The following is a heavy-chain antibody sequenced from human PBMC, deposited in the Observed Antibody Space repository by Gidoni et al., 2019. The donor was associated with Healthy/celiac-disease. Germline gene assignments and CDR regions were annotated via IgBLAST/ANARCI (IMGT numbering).Heavy chain of an antibody. D-gene: IGHD3-22*01. CDR1: GGPSSGCGYS. CDR3: ASQMYYYDSSGYNWYFDL. J-gene: IGHJ2*01. Sequence: QVQLQESGAGLVKPSQTLSLTCPVSGGPSSGCGYSWSWIRQHPGRGLEWFGYIYYSGSTYYNPSLKSRVTISVDTSKNQFSLKLSSVTAADTAVYYCASQMYYYDSSGYNWYFDLWGRGTLVTVSS. V-gene: IGHV4-31*03. CDR2: IYYSGST.